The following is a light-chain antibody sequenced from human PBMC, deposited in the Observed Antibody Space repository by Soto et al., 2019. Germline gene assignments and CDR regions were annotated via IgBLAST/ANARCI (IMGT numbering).Light chain of an antibody. CDR3: QQYNNWPFIT. CDR2: GAS. Sequence: EIVMTQSPATLSVSPGERATLSCRASQSVRGNLAWYQQKPGQSPRLLIYGASSRATGIPARFSGSGSGTEFTLTISSLQSEDFAVYYCQQYNNWPFITFGQGTRREIK. V-gene: IGKV3-15*01. J-gene: IGKJ5*01. CDR1: QSVRGN.